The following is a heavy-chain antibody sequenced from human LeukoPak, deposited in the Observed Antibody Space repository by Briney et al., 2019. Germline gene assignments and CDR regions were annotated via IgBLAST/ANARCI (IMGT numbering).Heavy chain of an antibody. Sequence: GGSLRLSCAASGFTFSSYAMHWVRQAPGKGLEWVAVISYDGGTKYYADSVKGRFTISRDNSKNTLYLQMNSLRAEDTAVYYCARGGASFDYWGQGTLVTVSS. CDR3: ARGGASFDY. V-gene: IGHV3-30-3*01. CDR2: ISYDGGTK. J-gene: IGHJ4*02. CDR1: GFTFSSYA.